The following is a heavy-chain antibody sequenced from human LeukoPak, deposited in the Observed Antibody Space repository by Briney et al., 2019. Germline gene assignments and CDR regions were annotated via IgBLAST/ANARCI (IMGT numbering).Heavy chain of an antibody. CDR3: AKPYFDSSGYQYFDY. Sequence: GGSLRLSCAASGFTFSSYGMHWVRQAPGKGLEWVAVISYDGSNKYYADSVKGRFTISRDNSKNTLYLQMNSLRAEDTAVYYCAKPYFDSSGYQYFDYWGQGTLVTVSS. D-gene: IGHD3-22*01. CDR2: ISYDGSNK. J-gene: IGHJ4*02. CDR1: GFTFSSYG. V-gene: IGHV3-30*18.